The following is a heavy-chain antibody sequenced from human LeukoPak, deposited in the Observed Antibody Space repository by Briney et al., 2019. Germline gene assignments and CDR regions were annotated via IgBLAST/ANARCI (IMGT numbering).Heavy chain of an antibody. D-gene: IGHD4-17*01. J-gene: IGHJ4*02. Sequence: QPGGSLRLSCAASGFTFSSYWMSWVRQAPGKGLEWVAVIWYDGSNKYYADSVKGRFTISRDNSKNTLYLQMNSLRAEDTAVYYCARAGSEGTTPDYWGQGTLVTVSS. CDR3: ARAGSEGTTPDY. CDR2: IWYDGSNK. V-gene: IGHV3-33*08. CDR1: GFTFSSYW.